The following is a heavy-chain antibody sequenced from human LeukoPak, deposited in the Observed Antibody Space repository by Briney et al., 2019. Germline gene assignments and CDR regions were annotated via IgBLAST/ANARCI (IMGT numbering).Heavy chain of an antibody. Sequence: GGSLRLSCAASGFTFSSYSMNWVRQAPGKGLEWVSSISSSSSYIYYADSVKGRFTISRDNAKNSLYLQMNSLRAEDTALYYCAKDMGSGWYGGGYFDYWGQGTLVTVSS. CDR2: ISSSSSYI. V-gene: IGHV3-21*04. CDR3: AKDMGSGWYGGGYFDY. CDR1: GFTFSSYS. D-gene: IGHD6-19*01. J-gene: IGHJ4*02.